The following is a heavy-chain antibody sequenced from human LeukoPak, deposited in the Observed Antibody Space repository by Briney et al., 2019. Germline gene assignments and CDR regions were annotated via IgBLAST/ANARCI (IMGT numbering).Heavy chain of an antibody. J-gene: IGHJ4*02. CDR2: IYHSGST. CDR3: AGSVTMVRGVGEGQFDN. CDR1: GYSISSGYY. D-gene: IGHD3-10*01. Sequence: SETLSLTCAVSGYSISSGYYWGWIRQPPGRGLEWIGRIYHSGSTYYNPSLKSRVTISVDTAKNQFPLKLSSVTAADTAVYCCAGSVTMVRGVGEGQFDNWGQGTLVTVSS. V-gene: IGHV4-38-2*01.